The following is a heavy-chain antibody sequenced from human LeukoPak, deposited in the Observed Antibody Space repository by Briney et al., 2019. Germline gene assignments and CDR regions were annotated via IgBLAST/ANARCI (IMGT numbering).Heavy chain of an antibody. J-gene: IGHJ4*02. V-gene: IGHV3-23*01. CDR2: ISGSGGST. D-gene: IGHD6-13*01. CDR3: AKDLTAAAGRGVEDY. CDR1: GFTFSSYA. Sequence: GGSLRLSCAASGFTFSSYAMSWVHQAPGKGLEWVSAISGSGGSTYYADSVKGRFTISRDNSKNTLYLQMNSLRAEDTAVYYCAKDLTAAAGRGVEDYWGQGTLVTVSS.